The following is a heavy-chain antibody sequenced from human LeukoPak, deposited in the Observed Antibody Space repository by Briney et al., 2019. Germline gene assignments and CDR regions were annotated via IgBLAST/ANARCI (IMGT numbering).Heavy chain of an antibody. CDR1: GFTFSIYD. V-gene: IGHV3-23*01. J-gene: IGHJ4*02. Sequence: GGSLRLSCEAYGFTFSIYDMSWVRQAPGKGLEGVSSLSDSGGSTYYADSVKGRFTVSRDNSKNPLYLQMNSLRAEDRAVYFCAKGYSSSWYYFDSWGQGTLVTVSS. D-gene: IGHD6-13*01. CDR2: LSDSGGST. CDR3: AKGYSSSWYYFDS.